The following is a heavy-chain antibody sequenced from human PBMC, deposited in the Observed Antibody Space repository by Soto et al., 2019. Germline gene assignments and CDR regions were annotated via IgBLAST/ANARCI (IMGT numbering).Heavy chain of an antibody. J-gene: IGHJ4*02. V-gene: IGHV1-2*04. Sequence: QVQLVQSGAEVKKPGASVKVSCKASGYTFTGYYMHWVRQAPGQGLEWMGWINTNRGGTHYAQKFKGLVTMTRDTSIGTAYMELSRLRSDDPAVYYCARVRYSSSSTYDYWGEGTLVTVSS. CDR2: INTNRGGT. D-gene: IGHD6-6*01. CDR3: ARVRYSSSSTYDY. CDR1: GYTFTGYY.